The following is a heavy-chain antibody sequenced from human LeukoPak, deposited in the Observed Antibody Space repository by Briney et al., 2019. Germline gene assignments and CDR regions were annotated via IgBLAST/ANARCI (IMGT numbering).Heavy chain of an antibody. CDR2: IWYDGSNK. CDR3: ARDLGRTNGVCRD. CDR1: GFTFSSYG. J-gene: IGHJ4*02. V-gene: IGHV3-33*01. D-gene: IGHD2-8*01. Sequence: PGWSLRLSCAASGFTFSSYGMHWVRQAPGKGLEWVAVIWYDGSNKYYADSVKGRFTISRDNSKNTLYLQMNSLRAEDTAVYYCARDLGRTNGVCRDWGQGTLVTVSS.